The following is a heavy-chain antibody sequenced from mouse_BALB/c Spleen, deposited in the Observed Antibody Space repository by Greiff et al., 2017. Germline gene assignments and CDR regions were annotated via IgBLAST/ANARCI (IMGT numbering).Heavy chain of an antibody. CDR3: AREDYGPYYAMDY. CDR1: GFTFSSYA. D-gene: IGHD1-2*01. CDR2: ISSGGST. Sequence: EVHLVESGGGLVKPGGSLKLSCAASGFTFSSYAMSWVRQTPEKRLEWVASISSGGSTYYPDSVKGRFTISRDNARNILYLQMSSLRSEDTAMYYCAREDYGPYYAMDYWGQGTSVTVSS. V-gene: IGHV5-6-5*01. J-gene: IGHJ4*01.